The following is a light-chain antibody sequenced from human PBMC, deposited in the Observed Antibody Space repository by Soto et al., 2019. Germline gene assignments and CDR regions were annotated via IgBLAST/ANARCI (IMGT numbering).Light chain of an antibody. V-gene: IGLV2-14*01. Sequence: QSALTQPASVSGSPGQSITISCTGTSSDVGGYNYVSWYQQYPGKAPKLMIYEVTHRPSGVSNRFSGSKSGNTASLTISGLQAEDEANYYCGTWESYLSVGVFGGGTKLTVL. J-gene: IGLJ3*02. CDR1: SSDVGGYNY. CDR3: GTWESYLSVGV. CDR2: EVT.